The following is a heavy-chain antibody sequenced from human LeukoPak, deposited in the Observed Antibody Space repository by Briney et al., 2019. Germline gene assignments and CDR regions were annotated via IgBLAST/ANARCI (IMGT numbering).Heavy chain of an antibody. CDR3: GTSTDGKIAPFDR. Sequence: SETLSLTCTVSGVSMSAYQWSWVRQSPEKGLEWIGCINTKGETSYNPSLKSRVTTSVDTSKSQFSLRLTSVTAADTAVDYCGTSTDGKIAPFDRSGQGAPGPVSS. V-gene: IGHV4-4*09. J-gene: IGHJ4*02. D-gene: IGHD4-23*01. CDR1: GVSMSAYQ. CDR2: INTKGET.